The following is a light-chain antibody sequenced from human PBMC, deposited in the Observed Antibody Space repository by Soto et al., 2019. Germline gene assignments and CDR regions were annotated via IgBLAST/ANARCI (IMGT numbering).Light chain of an antibody. V-gene: IGKV3D-20*01. J-gene: IGKJ4*01. Sequence: EIVLTQSPATLSLSPGERATLSCEASQTISSSQLAWYQQKPDLAPRLLIYDVSSRATGIPDRFSGSGSGTEFTLTISRVTPEDFAVYYCHQYTASPLTFGGGTKVEIK. CDR1: QTISSSQ. CDR2: DVS. CDR3: HQYTASPLT.